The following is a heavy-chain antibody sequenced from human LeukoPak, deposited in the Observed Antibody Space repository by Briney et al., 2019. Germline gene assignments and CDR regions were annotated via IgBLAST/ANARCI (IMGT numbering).Heavy chain of an antibody. CDR2: ISGSGGAT. J-gene: IGHJ4*02. Sequence: GGSLRLSCAASGFTFSSYAMSWVRQAPGKGLEWVSAISGSGGATYYADSVQGRFTISRDNSKNTLYLQMNSLRAEDTAVYYCASTNYDSSGYPYYFDYWGQGTLVTVSS. V-gene: IGHV3-23*01. CDR1: GFTFSSYA. CDR3: ASTNYDSSGYPYYFDY. D-gene: IGHD3-22*01.